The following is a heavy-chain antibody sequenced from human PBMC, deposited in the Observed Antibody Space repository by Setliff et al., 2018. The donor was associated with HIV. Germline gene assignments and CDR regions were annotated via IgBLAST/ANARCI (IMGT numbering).Heavy chain of an antibody. CDR2: TRNKANSYTT. Sequence: GGSLRLSCAASGFTFSDHYMDWVRQAPGKGLEWVGRTRNKANSYTTEYAASVKGRFTISRDDSKNSLYLQMNSLKTEDTAVYYCARDLPASAFYLSSALLINCWGQGTLVTV. CDR1: GFTFSDHY. J-gene: IGHJ4*02. CDR3: ARDLPASAFYLSSALLINC. D-gene: IGHD3-22*01. V-gene: IGHV3-72*01.